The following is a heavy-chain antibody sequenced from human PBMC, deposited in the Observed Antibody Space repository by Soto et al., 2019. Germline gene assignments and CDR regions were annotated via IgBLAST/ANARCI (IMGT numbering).Heavy chain of an antibody. Sequence: GGSLRLSCAASGFTFSNAWMNWVRQAPGKGLEWVGRIKSKTDGGTTDYAAPVKGRFTISRDDSKNTLYLQMNSLKTEDTAVYYCTTSIAAAGYYYYGMDGWGQGTTVTVSS. D-gene: IGHD6-13*01. CDR1: GFTFSNAW. V-gene: IGHV3-15*07. CDR3: TTSIAAAGYYYYGMDG. J-gene: IGHJ6*02. CDR2: IKSKTDGGTT.